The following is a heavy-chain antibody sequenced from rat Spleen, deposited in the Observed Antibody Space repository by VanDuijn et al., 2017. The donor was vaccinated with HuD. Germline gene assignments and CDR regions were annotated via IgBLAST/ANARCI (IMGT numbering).Heavy chain of an antibody. CDR3: ASGLRNNYDHYYVMDA. CDR2: ISPSGGST. J-gene: IGHJ4*01. D-gene: IGHD1-5*01. V-gene: IGHV5-19*01. Sequence: EVQLVESGGGLVQPGRSLKLSCAASGFTFSNYGMHWIRQAPTKGLEWVASISPSGGSTYYRDTVKGRFTISRDNAKSTLYLQLDSQRSEDTATYYCASGLRNNYDHYYVMDAWGQGASVTVSS. CDR1: GFTFSNYG.